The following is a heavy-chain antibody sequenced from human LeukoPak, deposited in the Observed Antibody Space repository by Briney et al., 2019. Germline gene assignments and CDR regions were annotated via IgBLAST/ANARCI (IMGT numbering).Heavy chain of an antibody. CDR1: GFTVSSNY. V-gene: IGHV3-66*01. CDR2: IYSNTNT. CDR3: ARGLVGAAGLFDY. J-gene: IGHJ4*02. D-gene: IGHD6-13*01. Sequence: PGASLRLSCAASGFTVSSNYMTWVRQAPGTGLEWVSVIYSNTNTYYADAVKGRFTISRDNSKNTMYLQMNSLRAEDTAVYYCARGLVGAAGLFDYWGQGALVTVSS.